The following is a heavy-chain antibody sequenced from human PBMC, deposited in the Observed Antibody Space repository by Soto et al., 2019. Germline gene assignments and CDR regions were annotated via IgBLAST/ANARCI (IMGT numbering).Heavy chain of an antibody. CDR3: AKDEYSYGYSAY. CDR1: GFTVSSNY. J-gene: IGHJ4*02. Sequence: GGSLRLPCAASGFTVSSNYMSWVRQAPRKGLEWDAVIYSDGSTYYADSVKGRFTISRDNSKNTVYLQMNSLRADDTAVYYCAKDEYSYGYSAYWGQGTLXTVSS. D-gene: IGHD5-18*01. V-gene: IGHV3-53*01. CDR2: IYSDGST.